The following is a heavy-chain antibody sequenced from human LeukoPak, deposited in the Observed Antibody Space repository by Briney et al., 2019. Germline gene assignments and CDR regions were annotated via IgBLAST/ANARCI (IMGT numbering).Heavy chain of an antibody. Sequence: SVKVSCKASGGTFSSYAISWVRQAPGQGLEWMGGIIPIFGTANYAQKLQGRVTITTDESTSTAYMELSSLRSEDTAVYYCAMGARSQGDFDYWGQGTLVTVSS. J-gene: IGHJ4*02. CDR2: IIPIFGTA. V-gene: IGHV1-69*05. CDR1: GGTFSSYA. CDR3: AMGARSQGDFDY. D-gene: IGHD1-26*01.